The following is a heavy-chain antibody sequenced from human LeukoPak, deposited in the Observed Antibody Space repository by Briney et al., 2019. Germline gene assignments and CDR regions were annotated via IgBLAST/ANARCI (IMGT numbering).Heavy chain of an antibody. CDR3: ARLVHGAFDI. J-gene: IGHJ3*02. D-gene: IGHD2-8*01. V-gene: IGHV3-23*01. CDR1: GFTFSNYV. Sequence: PGGSLRLSCAASGFTFSNYVINWVRRAPGKWLEWVSTISGSGGSTYYADSVKGRFAVSRDNSKSTLYLQMISLRAEDTAVYYCARLVHGAFDIWGQGTMVTVSS. CDR2: ISGSGGST.